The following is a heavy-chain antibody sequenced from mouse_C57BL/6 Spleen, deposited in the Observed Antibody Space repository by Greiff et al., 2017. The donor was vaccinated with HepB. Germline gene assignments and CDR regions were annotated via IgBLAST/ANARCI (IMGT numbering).Heavy chain of an antibody. Sequence: EVQLQQSGPELVKPGASVKISCKASGYTFTDYYMNWVKQSHGKSLEWIGDINPNNGGTSYNQKFKGKATLTVDKSSSTAYMELRSLTSEDSAVYYCARWGDYVPYAMDYWGQGTSVTVSS. D-gene: IGHD2-4*01. J-gene: IGHJ4*01. CDR1: GYTFTDYY. V-gene: IGHV1-26*01. CDR2: INPNNGGT. CDR3: ARWGDYVPYAMDY.